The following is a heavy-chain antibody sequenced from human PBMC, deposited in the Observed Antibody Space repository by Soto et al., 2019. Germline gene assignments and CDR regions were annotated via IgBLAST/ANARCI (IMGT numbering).Heavy chain of an antibody. D-gene: IGHD3-3*01. CDR2: IYYSGIT. CDR1: GGSISSGDYY. V-gene: IGHV4-30-4*01. CDR3: ARGGSDYDFWSGYKNWFDP. J-gene: IGHJ5*02. Sequence: SETLSLTCTVSGGSISSGDYYWSWVRQPPGKGLEWIGYIYYSGITYYNPSLKSRVTISVDTSKNQFSLKLSSVTAADTAVYYCARGGSDYDFWSGYKNWFDPWGQGTLVTVSS.